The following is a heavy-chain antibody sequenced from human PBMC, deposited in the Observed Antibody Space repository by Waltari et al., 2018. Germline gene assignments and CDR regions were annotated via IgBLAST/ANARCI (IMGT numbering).Heavy chain of an antibody. V-gene: IGHV1-8*01. J-gene: IGHJ3*02. CDR3: ARLRIVGATIFAFDI. Sequence: RKATGQGLGWVGWRNPNSGNTGYAQRFNGRVTMTRNTSISTAYMELSSLRSEDTAVYYCARLRIVGATIFAFDIWGQGTMVTVSS. D-gene: IGHD1-26*01. CDR2: RNPNSGNT.